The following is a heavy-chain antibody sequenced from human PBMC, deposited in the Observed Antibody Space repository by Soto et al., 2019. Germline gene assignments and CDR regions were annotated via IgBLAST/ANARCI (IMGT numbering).Heavy chain of an antibody. CDR3: ARLAGIVATVYFDY. Sequence: VASVKSSWKGSGYGLTSYWIGWVRQMPGKGLEWIGIIYPGDSDTRYSPSFQGQVTISADKSISPAYLQWSRLKASDTAMYYCARLAGIVATVYFDYSGLGTLVTVSS. D-gene: IGHD5-12*01. CDR1: GYGLTSYW. V-gene: IGHV5-51*01. J-gene: IGHJ4*02. CDR2: IYPGDSDT.